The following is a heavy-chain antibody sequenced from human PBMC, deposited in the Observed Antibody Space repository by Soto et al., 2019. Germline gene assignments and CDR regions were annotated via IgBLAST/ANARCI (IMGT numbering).Heavy chain of an antibody. D-gene: IGHD3-3*01. J-gene: IGHJ6*02. CDR1: GFTVSSNY. Sequence: GGSLRLSCAASGFTVSSNYMSWVRQAPGKGLEWVSVIYSGGSTYYADSVKGRFTISRDNSKNTLYLQMNSLRAEDTAVYYCARGDVGYYDFWSGSYYYYGMDVWGQGTTVTVS. V-gene: IGHV3-53*01. CDR2: IYSGGST. CDR3: ARGDVGYYDFWSGSYYYYGMDV.